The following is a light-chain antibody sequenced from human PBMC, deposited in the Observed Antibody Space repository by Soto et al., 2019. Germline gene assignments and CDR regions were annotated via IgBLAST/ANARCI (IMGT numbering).Light chain of an antibody. CDR2: GNS. Sequence: QSVLTQPPSVSGAPGQRVTISCTGSSSNIGAGYDVHWYQQLPGTAPKLLIYGNSNRPSGVPDRFSGSKSGTSASLAIAGLAAEDDAYYYCQYYDSSLSGLVFGGGTKLTVL. CDR1: SSNIGAGYD. CDR3: QYYDSSLSGLV. J-gene: IGLJ3*02. V-gene: IGLV1-40*01.